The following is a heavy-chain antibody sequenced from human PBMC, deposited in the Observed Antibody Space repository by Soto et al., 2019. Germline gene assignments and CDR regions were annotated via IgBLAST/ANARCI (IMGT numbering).Heavy chain of an antibody. V-gene: IGHV4-59*01. CDR1: GGSISSYY. CDR3: ARTYYDFWSGYHTGQLYFDY. D-gene: IGHD3-3*01. CDR2: IYYSGST. J-gene: IGHJ4*02. Sequence: SETLSLTCTVSGGSISSYYWSWIRQPPGKGLEWTGYIYYSGSTNYNPSLKSRVTISVDTSKNQFSLKLSSVTAADTAVYYCARTYYDFWSGYHTGQLYFDYWGQGTLVTVSS.